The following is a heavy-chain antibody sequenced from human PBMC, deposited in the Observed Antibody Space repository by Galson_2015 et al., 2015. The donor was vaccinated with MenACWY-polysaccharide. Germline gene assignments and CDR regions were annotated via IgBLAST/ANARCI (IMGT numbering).Heavy chain of an antibody. CDR3: ARRWTGFGSGWIDP. J-gene: IGHJ5*02. CDR2: IYPGDSDT. D-gene: IGHD3/OR15-3a*01. CDR1: GNSFSSHW. Sequence: QSGAEVKKPGESLKISCRDSGNSFSSHWIGWVRQVPGKGLEWMGIIYPGDSDTRCSPSFQGQVTISADKSLHTAYLQWNSLKASDTAMYYCARRWTGFGSGWIDPWGQGTLVTVSS. V-gene: IGHV5-51*03.